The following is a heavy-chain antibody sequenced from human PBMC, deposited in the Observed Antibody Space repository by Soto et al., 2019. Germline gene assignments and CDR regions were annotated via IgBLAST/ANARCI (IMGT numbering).Heavy chain of an antibody. D-gene: IGHD6-19*01. CDR3: TTEFVSGWYGY. V-gene: IGHV3-15*01. CDR1: GFTFSNAW. CDR2: IKSKTDGGTT. Sequence: PGGSLRLSCAASGFTFSNAWMSCVRQAPGKGLEWVGRIKSKTDGGTTDYAAPVKGRFTISRDDSKNTLYLQMNSLKTEDTAVYYCTTEFVSGWYGYWGQGTLVTVSS. J-gene: IGHJ4*02.